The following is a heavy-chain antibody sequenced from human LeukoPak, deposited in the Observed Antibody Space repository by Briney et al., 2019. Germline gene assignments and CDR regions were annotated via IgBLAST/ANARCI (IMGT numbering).Heavy chain of an antibody. D-gene: IGHD3-22*01. J-gene: IGHJ3*02. Sequence: ASVKVSCKASGYTFTSYDINWVRQATGQGLEWMGWMNPNSGNTGYAQKFQGRVTMTRNTSISTAYMELSSLRSEDTAVYYCARGTPIYYYDSSGYPDAFDIWGQGTMVTVSS. V-gene: IGHV1-8*01. CDR2: MNPNSGNT. CDR1: GYTFTSYD. CDR3: ARGTPIYYYDSSGYPDAFDI.